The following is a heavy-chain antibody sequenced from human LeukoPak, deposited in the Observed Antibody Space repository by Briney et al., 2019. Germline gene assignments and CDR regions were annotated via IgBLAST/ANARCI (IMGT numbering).Heavy chain of an antibody. Sequence: GGSLRLSCAASGFTFSSYAMSWVREAPGKGLEWVSGISGSGGSTYYADSVKGRFTISRDNSKNTVYLQMNSLRAEDTAVYYCARGGIDRYYYYMDVWGKGTTVTVSS. V-gene: IGHV3-23*01. CDR1: GFTFSSYA. CDR2: ISGSGGST. CDR3: ARGGIDRYYYYMDV. D-gene: IGHD3-16*01. J-gene: IGHJ6*03.